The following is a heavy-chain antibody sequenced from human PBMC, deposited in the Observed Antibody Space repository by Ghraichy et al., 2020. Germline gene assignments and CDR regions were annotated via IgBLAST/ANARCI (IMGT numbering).Heavy chain of an antibody. CDR1: GGSISSSSYY. Sequence: SQTLSLTCTVSGGSISSSSYYWGWIRQPPGKGLEWIGSSYYSGSTYYNPSLKSRVTISVDTSKNQFSLKLSSVTAADTAVYYCASEALNYGDNDYWGQGTLVTVSS. CDR2: SYYSGST. CDR3: ASEALNYGDNDY. J-gene: IGHJ4*02. V-gene: IGHV4-39*01. D-gene: IGHD4-17*01.